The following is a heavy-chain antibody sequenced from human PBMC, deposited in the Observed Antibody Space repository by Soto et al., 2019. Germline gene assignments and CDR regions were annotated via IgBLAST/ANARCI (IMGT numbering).Heavy chain of an antibody. CDR1: GGSFSGYY. J-gene: IGHJ6*02. CDR2: INHSGST. Sequence: LPETLSLTCAVYGGSFSGYYWSWIRQPPGKGLEWIGEINHSGSTNYNPSLKSRVTISVDTSKNQSSLKLSSVTAADTAVYYCARSHGIAARPLRSNYYYGMDVWGQGTTVTVSS. CDR3: ARSHGIAARPLRSNYYYGMDV. V-gene: IGHV4-34*01. D-gene: IGHD6-6*01.